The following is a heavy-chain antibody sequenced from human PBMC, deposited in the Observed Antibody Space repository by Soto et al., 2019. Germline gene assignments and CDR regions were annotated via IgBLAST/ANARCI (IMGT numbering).Heavy chain of an antibody. V-gene: IGHV1-18*01. CDR1: GYTFTSYG. Sequence: ASVKVSCKASGYTFTSYGISWVRQAPGQGLEWMGWISAYNGNTNYAQKLQGRVTMTTDTSTSTAYMELRSLRSDDTAVYYCARDGVAYRDYDGWFDPWGQGTLVTVSS. CDR2: ISAYNGNT. D-gene: IGHD4-17*01. J-gene: IGHJ5*02. CDR3: ARDGVAYRDYDGWFDP.